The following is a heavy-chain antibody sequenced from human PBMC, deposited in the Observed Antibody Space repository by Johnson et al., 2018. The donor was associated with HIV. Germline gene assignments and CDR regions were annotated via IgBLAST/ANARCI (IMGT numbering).Heavy chain of an antibody. CDR3: AKDMGYSSFGYGFDI. Sequence: VQLVESGGVVVQPGGSLRLSCAVSGFTFDDYAMHWVRQAPGKGLEWVSLISWDGNSTYYADSVKGRFTISRENSENSLYLQLNSLRAEDTALYYCAKDMGYSSFGYGFDIWGPGTMVTVSS. D-gene: IGHD6-19*01. CDR2: ISWDGNST. J-gene: IGHJ3*02. V-gene: IGHV3-43D*03. CDR1: GFTFDDYA.